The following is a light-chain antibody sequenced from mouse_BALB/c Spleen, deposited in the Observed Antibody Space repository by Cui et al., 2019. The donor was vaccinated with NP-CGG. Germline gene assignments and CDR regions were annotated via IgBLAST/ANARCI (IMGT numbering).Light chain of an antibody. CDR1: TGAVTTSNY. V-gene: IGLV1*01. Sequence: QAVVPQESALTQSPGETVTITCRSSTGAVTTSNYANWVQEKPDHLFTGLIGGTNNRAPGVPARFSGSLIGDKAALTITGAQTEDEAIYFCALWYSNHWVFGGGTKLTVL. CDR2: GTN. CDR3: ALWYSNHWV. J-gene: IGLJ1*01.